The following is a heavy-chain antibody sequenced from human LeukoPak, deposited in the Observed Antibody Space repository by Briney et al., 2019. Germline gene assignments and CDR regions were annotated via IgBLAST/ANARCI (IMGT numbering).Heavy chain of an antibody. CDR3: ARGGYYDSSGRSFDY. V-gene: IGHV4-30-4*01. J-gene: IGHJ4*02. Sequence: PSQTLSLTCTVSGGSFSSGDYHWSWLRQPPGKGREWIGYIYYSGSTYYNPSLKSRVTLSVDKSKYQFSLKLSSVTAADTAVYYCARGGYYDSSGRSFDYWGQGTLVTVSS. CDR2: IYYSGST. D-gene: IGHD3-22*01. CDR1: GGSFSSGDYH.